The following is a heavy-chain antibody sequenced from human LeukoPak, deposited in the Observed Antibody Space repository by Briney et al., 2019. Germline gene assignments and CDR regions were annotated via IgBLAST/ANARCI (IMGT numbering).Heavy chain of an antibody. V-gene: IGHV4-39*07. D-gene: IGHD3-9*01. Sequence: SETLSLTCTVSGGSISSSTYYWGWIRQPPGKGLEWIGSLYYSGSTYYNPSLKGRVTILVDTSKNQFSLKLSSVTAADTAVYYCANILTGYPYYFDYWGQGTLVTVFS. CDR1: GGSISSSTYY. CDR2: LYYSGST. J-gene: IGHJ4*02. CDR3: ANILTGYPYYFDY.